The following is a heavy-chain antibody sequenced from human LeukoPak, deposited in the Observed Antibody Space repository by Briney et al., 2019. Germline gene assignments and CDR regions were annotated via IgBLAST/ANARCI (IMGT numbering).Heavy chain of an antibody. Sequence: ASVKVPCKASGYTFTRNYMHWVRQAPGQGLERMGIINPRGGSTTYAQKFQGRLTMTRDTSTSTVYMELSSLRSEDTAVYYCAREDADYTFSFDFWGQGTLVTVSS. CDR1: GYTFTRNY. J-gene: IGHJ4*02. D-gene: IGHD4-17*01. CDR2: INPRGGST. CDR3: AREDADYTFSFDF. V-gene: IGHV1-46*01.